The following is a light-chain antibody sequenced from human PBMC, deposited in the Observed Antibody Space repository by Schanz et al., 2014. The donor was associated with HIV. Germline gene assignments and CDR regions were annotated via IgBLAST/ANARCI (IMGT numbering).Light chain of an antibody. CDR1: SSDFKANA. V-gene: IGLV1-44*01. Sequence: QLVLTQAPSASGTPGQRVTISCSGSSSDFKANAVLWYQQLPGAAPKLLIYNTYHRPSGVPDRFSGSDSGASASLAISGLQSEDEADYYCATWVDSLKGWVFGGGTKLTVL. CDR3: ATWVDSLKGWV. CDR2: NTY. J-gene: IGLJ3*02.